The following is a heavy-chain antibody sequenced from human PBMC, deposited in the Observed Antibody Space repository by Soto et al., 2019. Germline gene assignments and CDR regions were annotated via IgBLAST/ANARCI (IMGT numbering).Heavy chain of an antibody. Sequence: SSETLSRTCAVSGYSISCGYYWCFIRQPPGKGLEWIGSIYHSGSTYYNPSLKSRVTISVDTSKNQFSLKLSSVTAADTAVYYCARAHGRYYYASREDYWGQGTLVTVSS. CDR1: GYSISCGYY. V-gene: IGHV4-38-2*01. J-gene: IGHJ4*02. CDR2: IYHSGST. D-gene: IGHD3-22*01. CDR3: ARAHGRYYYASREDY.